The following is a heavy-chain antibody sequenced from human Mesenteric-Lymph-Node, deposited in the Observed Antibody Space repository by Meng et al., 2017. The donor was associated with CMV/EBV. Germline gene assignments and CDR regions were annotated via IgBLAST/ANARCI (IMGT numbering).Heavy chain of an antibody. J-gene: IGHJ4*02. CDR3: ARSYYDFWSGSPVEGRIDY. CDR2: ISAYNGNT. CDR1: GYTFTSYG. D-gene: IGHD3-3*01. V-gene: IGHV1-18*01. Sequence: ASVKVSCKASGYTFTSYGISWVRQAPGQGLEWMGWISAYNGNTNYAQKLQGRVTMTTDTSTSTAYMELSRLRSDDTAVYYCARSYYDFWSGSPVEGRIDYWGQGTLVTVSS.